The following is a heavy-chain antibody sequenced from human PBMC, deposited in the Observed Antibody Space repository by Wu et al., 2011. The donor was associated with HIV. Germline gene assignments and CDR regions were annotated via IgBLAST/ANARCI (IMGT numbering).Heavy chain of an antibody. CDR1: GYTFTSYY. V-gene: IGHV1-46*01. D-gene: IGHD6-6*01. J-gene: IGHJ6*03. Sequence: PGASVKVSCKASGYTFTSYYMHWVRQAPGQGLEWMGIINPSGGSTSYAQKFQGRVTMTRDTSITTAYMELSRLRSDDTAVYYCARDPYSSSFYYYYFMDVWGKGTTVTVSS. CDR2: INPSGGST. CDR3: ARDPYSSSFYYYYFMDV.